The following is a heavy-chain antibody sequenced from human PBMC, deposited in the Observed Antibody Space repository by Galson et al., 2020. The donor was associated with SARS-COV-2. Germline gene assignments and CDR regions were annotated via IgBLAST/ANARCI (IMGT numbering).Heavy chain of an antibody. CDR2: IYYSGST. Sequence: SETLSLTCTVSGGSISSSSYYWGWIRQPPGQGREGIVSIYYSGSTYYNPSLKSRVTISVDTSKNQFSLKLSSVTAADTAVYYCARHLNRRAVVVIPYYFDYWGQRTLVTVS. J-gene: IGHJ4*02. V-gene: IGHV4-39*01. CDR1: GGSISSSSYY. D-gene: IGHD3-22*01. CDR3: ARHLNRRAVVVIPYYFDY.